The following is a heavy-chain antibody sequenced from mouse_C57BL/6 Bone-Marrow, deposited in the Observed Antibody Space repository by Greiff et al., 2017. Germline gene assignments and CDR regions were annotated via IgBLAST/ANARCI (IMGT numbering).Heavy chain of an antibody. J-gene: IGHJ2*01. CDR1: GYTFTDYY. CDR3: AREEGDLDY. CDR2: INPNNGGT. Sequence: VQLQQSGPELVKPGASVKISCKASGYTFTDYYMNWVKQSHGKSLEWIGDINPNNGGTSYNQKFKGKATLTVDKSSSTAYMELRSLTSEDSAVFYCAREEGDLDYWAQGTTLTVSS. V-gene: IGHV1-26*01.